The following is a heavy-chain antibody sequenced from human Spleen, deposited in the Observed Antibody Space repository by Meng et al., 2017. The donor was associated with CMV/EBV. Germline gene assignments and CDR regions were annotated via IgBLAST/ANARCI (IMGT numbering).Heavy chain of an antibody. D-gene: IGHD2-2*01. J-gene: IGHJ4*02. CDR1: GLIFSDAW. Sequence: GESLKISCAASGLIFSDAWMTWVRQAPGKGLEWVANIKQDGSEKYYVDSVKGRFTISRDNAKNSLYLQMNSLRAEDTAVYYCARGTTRIDYWGQGTLVTVS. V-gene: IGHV3-7*04. CDR3: ARGTTRIDY. CDR2: IKQDGSEK.